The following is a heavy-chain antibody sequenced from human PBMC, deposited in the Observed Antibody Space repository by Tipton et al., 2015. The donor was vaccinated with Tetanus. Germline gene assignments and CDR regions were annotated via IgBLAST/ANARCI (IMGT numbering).Heavy chain of an antibody. Sequence: TLSLTCTVSGGSITSGTYHWGWIRQPPGKGLEWIGNIYYYSGSTYYNSPLKSRVPISLHTSKNHFSLKMTSVTAADTAVYYCARQADNWFDPWGQGTLVAVSS. J-gene: IGHJ5*02. V-gene: IGHV4-39*01. CDR3: ARQADNWFDP. CDR1: GGSITSGTYH. CDR2: IYYYSGST.